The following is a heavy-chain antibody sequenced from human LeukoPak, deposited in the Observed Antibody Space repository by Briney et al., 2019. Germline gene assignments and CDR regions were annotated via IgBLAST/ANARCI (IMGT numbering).Heavy chain of an antibody. CDR2: NSSSSSYI. D-gene: IGHD6-13*01. CDR3: ARETWQQLYDY. Sequence: GGSLRLSCAASGFNFSSYSMNLVRQAPGKGLEWVSSNSSSSSYIYYADSVKGRFTISRDNAKNSLYLQMNSLRAEDTAVYYCARETWQQLYDYWGQGTLVTVSS. J-gene: IGHJ4*02. CDR1: GFNFSSYS. V-gene: IGHV3-21*01.